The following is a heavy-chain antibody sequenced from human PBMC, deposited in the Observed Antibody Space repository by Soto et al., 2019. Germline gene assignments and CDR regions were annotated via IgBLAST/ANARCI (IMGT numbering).Heavy chain of an antibody. CDR3: ARGTAAGVDYGMDV. D-gene: IGHD6-13*01. CDR2: IYTSGGT. J-gene: IGHJ6*02. V-gene: IGHV4-4*07. Sequence: SETLSLTCTVSGGSIGSYYWSWIRQPAGKGLEWIGRIYTSGGTNYNPSLKSRVTMSADTSKKQFSLRLTSVTAADTAVYYCARGTAAGVDYGMDVWGQGTTVTVSS. CDR1: GGSIGSYY.